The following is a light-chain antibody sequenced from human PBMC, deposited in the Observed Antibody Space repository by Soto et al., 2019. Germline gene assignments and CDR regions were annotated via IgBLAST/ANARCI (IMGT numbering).Light chain of an antibody. CDR1: QSVSSN. Sequence: EIVMTQSPTILSVSPGERATLSCRASQSVSSNLAWYQQKPGQAPRLLIYGVYTRAPGIPARFSGSGSGTEFTLTISSLQSEDFATYYCLQHSDYPFTFGQGTRLEI. J-gene: IGKJ2*01. CDR3: LQHSDYPFT. V-gene: IGKV3D-15*01. CDR2: GVY.